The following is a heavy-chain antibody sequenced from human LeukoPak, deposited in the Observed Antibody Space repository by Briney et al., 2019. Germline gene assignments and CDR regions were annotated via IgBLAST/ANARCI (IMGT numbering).Heavy chain of an antibody. CDR3: ARGEDTAMVKVYSYYGMDV. CDR2: ISSSRSYI. D-gene: IGHD5-18*01. CDR1: GYTFSSYS. Sequence: GGSLRLSCAASGYTFSSYSMNWVREAPGEGLEWVSSISSSRSYIYYADSVKGRYTISRDNAKNSLYLQMNSLRAEDAAVYYCARGEDTAMVKVYSYYGMDVWGQGTTVTVSS. V-gene: IGHV3-21*01. J-gene: IGHJ6*02.